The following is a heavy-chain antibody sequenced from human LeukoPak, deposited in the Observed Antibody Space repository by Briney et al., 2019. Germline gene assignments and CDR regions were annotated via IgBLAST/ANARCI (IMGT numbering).Heavy chain of an antibody. D-gene: IGHD3-22*01. Sequence: PGGSLRLSCAASGFTFSSYGMHWVRQAPGKGLEWVAVIWYDGSNKYYADSVKGRFTISRDNSKNTLYLQMNSLRAEDTAVYYCARDPHPHSSGWYKYYYDSSGYLGAGDYWGQGTLVTVSS. CDR1: GFTFSSYG. V-gene: IGHV3-33*01. CDR2: IWYDGSNK. CDR3: ARDPHPHSSGWYKYYYDSSGYLGAGDY. J-gene: IGHJ4*02.